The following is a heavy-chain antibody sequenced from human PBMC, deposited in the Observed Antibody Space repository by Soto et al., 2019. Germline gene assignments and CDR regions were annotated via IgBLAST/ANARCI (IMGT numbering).Heavy chain of an antibody. CDR1: GGTFSSYA. CDR2: IIPIIGTA. V-gene: IGHV1-69*01. CDR3: ARELFRIAAAGTAASDY. Sequence: QVQLVQSGAEVKKPGSSVKVSCKASGGTFSSYAISWVRQAPGQGLEWMGGIIPIIGTANYAEKLQGRVTLTADESTSTAYMEMSRLRSEDTVVYYCARELFRIAAAGTAASDYWGEGTLVTVSS. J-gene: IGHJ4*02. D-gene: IGHD6-13*01.